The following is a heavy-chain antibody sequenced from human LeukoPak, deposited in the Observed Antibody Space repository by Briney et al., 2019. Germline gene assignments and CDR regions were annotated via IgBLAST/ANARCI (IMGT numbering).Heavy chain of an antibody. D-gene: IGHD6-19*01. Sequence: SETLSLTCSVSGGSISSSNYYWSWIRQPAGKGLEWIGRIYTSESTNYNPSLKSRVTISVDTSKNQFSLKLSSVTAADTAVYYCARDDRAGLAAGKKNWFDPWGQGTLVTVSS. J-gene: IGHJ5*02. CDR2: IYTSEST. CDR3: ARDDRAGLAAGKKNWFDP. CDR1: GGSISSSNYY. V-gene: IGHV4-61*02.